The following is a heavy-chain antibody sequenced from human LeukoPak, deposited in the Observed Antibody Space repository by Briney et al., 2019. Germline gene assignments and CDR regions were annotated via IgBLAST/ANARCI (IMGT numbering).Heavy chain of an antibody. CDR3: ARERIAAAGTLDY. Sequence: SETLSLTCAVYGGSFSGYYWSWIRQPPGKGLEWIGRIYTSGSTNYNPSLKSRVTISVDTSKNQFSLKLSSVTAADTAVYYCARERIAAAGTLDYWGQGTLVTVSS. V-gene: IGHV4-59*10. CDR2: IYTSGST. J-gene: IGHJ4*02. CDR1: GGSFSGYY. D-gene: IGHD6-13*01.